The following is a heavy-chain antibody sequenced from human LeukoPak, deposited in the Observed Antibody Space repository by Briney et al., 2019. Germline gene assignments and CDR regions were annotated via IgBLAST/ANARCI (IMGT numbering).Heavy chain of an antibody. CDR3: ASTGLGSSWQREEFDY. CDR1: GYSFTSYW. D-gene: IGHD6-13*01. Sequence: GESLKISCKGSGYSFTSYWIGWVRQMPGKGLEWMGIIYPGDSDTRYSPSFQGQVTISADKSISTAYLQWSSLKASDTAMYYCASTGLGSSWQREEFDYWGQGTLVTVSS. V-gene: IGHV5-51*01. J-gene: IGHJ4*02. CDR2: IYPGDSDT.